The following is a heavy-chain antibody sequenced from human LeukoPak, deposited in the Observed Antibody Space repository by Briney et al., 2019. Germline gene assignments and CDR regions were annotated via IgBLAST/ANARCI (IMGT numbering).Heavy chain of an antibody. CDR1: GFTFSSYW. D-gene: IGHD2-15*01. Sequence: PGGSLRLSCAASGFTFSSYWMHWVRQAPGKGLVWVSRINSDGSSTSYADSVKGRFTISRGNAKNTLYLQMNSLRAEDTAVYYCARDLGYCSGGSCYVYNWFDPWGQGTLVTVSS. V-gene: IGHV3-74*01. CDR2: INSDGSST. CDR3: ARDLGYCSGGSCYVYNWFDP. J-gene: IGHJ5*02.